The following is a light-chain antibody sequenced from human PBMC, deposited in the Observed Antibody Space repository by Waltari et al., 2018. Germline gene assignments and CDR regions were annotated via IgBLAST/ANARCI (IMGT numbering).Light chain of an antibody. CDR1: GSNIGAGYD. CDR3: QSYDTSLSVV. V-gene: IGLV1-40*01. J-gene: IGLJ3*02. CDR2: GST. Sequence: QFVLTQPPSVSGAPGQRVTISCTGRGSNIGAGYDVHWYQQLPRAAPKLLIYGSTMRPLGVPARFFGSTSGTSASLAIIGLQAEDEAEYYCQSYDTSLSVVFGGGTKLTVL.